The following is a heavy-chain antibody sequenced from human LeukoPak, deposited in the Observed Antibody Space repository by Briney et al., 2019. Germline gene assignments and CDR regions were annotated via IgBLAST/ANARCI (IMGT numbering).Heavy chain of an antibody. V-gene: IGHV1-2*02. D-gene: IGHD4-17*01. CDR3: ARTTQPTEYYFDD. J-gene: IGHJ4*02. CDR1: GYTFTRYY. CDR2: INPNSGGT. Sequence: GASVKVSCKASGYTFTRYYMHWVREAPGQGLEWMGCINPNSGGTNYAQKFQGRVTMTRDTSISTAYMELSRLRSDDTAVYYCARTTQPTEYYFDDWGQGTLVTVSS.